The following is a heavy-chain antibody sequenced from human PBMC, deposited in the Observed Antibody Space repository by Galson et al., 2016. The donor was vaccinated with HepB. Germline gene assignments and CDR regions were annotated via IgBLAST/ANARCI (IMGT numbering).Heavy chain of an antibody. CDR3: ARDTANYYFDY. Sequence: SVKVSCKAPGNTFSSYYIHWVRQAPGQGLEWMGIINPSGGATTYAQEFQGRVTMTIDTSTSTVYMELSSLRSDDTAIYYCARDTANYYFDYWGQGTLVTVSS. D-gene: IGHD1-7*01. V-gene: IGHV1-46*01. CDR1: GNTFSSYY. CDR2: INPSGGAT. J-gene: IGHJ4*02.